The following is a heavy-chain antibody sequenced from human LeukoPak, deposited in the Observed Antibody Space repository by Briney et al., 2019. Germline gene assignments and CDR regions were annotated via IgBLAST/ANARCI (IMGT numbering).Heavy chain of an antibody. D-gene: IGHD1-26*01. V-gene: IGHV1-2*02. CDR3: ARDPGSGSFTYFDY. J-gene: IGHJ4*02. CDR1: GYTFTSYD. CDR2: INPNSGGT. Sequence: GASVKVSCKASGYTFTSYDINWVRQATGQGLEWMGWINPNSGGTNYAQKFQGRVTMTRDTSISTAYMELSRLRSDDTAVYYCARDPGSGSFTYFDYWGQGTLVTVSS.